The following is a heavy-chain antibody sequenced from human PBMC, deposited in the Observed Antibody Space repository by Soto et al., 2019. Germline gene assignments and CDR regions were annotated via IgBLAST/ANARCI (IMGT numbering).Heavy chain of an antibody. D-gene: IGHD2-2*01. V-gene: IGHV1-46*01. CDR3: ARDRVVVGPAAMRHYYYGMDV. Sequence: ASVKVSCKASGYTFTSYYMHWVRQAPGQGLEWMGIINPSGGSTSYAQKFQGRVTMTRDTSTSTVYMELSSLRSEDTAVYYCARDRVVVGPAAMRHYYYGMDVWGQGTTVTVSS. CDR1: GYTFTSYY. J-gene: IGHJ6*02. CDR2: INPSGGST.